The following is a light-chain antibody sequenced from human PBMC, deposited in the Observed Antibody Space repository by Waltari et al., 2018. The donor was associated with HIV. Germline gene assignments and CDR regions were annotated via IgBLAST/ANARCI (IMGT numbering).Light chain of an antibody. J-gene: IGLJ2*01. CDR2: DVS. CDR3: CSYAGSSTFVV. Sequence: QSALTQPASVSGSARQSTTISCHGTSSAVGGDNYVSCYQQHPGKAPKLMIYDVSKRPSGVSNRFSGSKSGNTASLTISGLQAEDEADYYCCSYAGSSTFVVFGGGTKLTVL. V-gene: IGLV2-23*02. CDR1: SSAVGGDNY.